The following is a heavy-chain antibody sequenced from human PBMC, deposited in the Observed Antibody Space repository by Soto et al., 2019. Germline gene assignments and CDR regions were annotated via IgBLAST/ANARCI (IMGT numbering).Heavy chain of an antibody. CDR3: AREGAAPYYYYGMDV. CDR1: GGSISSGGYF. V-gene: IGHV4-31*03. Sequence: QVQLQESGPGLVQPSQTLSLTCTVSGGSISSGGYFWSWIRQHPGKGLEWIGFIYYSGSTDYNPYLKMRVTISVDTSKNQFSLKMSSVTAADTAVYYCAREGAAPYYYYGMDVWGQGTTVAVSS. J-gene: IGHJ6*02. D-gene: IGHD6-6*01. CDR2: IYYSGST.